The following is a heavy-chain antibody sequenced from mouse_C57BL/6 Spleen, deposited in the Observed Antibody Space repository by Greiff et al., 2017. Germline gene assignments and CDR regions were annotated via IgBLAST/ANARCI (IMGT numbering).Heavy chain of an antibody. CDR3: ARGGYDYPWFAY. J-gene: IGHJ3*01. D-gene: IGHD2-4*01. CDR2: IYPGSGST. V-gene: IGHV1-55*01. CDR1: GYTFTSYW. Sequence: VQLQQPGAELVKPGASVKMSCKASGYTFTSYWITWVKQRPGQGLEWIGDIYPGSGSTNYNEKFKSKATLTVDTSSSTAYMQLSSLTSEDSAVYYCARGGYDYPWFAYWGQGTLVTVSA.